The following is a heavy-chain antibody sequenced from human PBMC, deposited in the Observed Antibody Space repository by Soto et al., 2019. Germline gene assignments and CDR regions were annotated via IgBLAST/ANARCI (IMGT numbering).Heavy chain of an antibody. V-gene: IGHV5-51*01. Sequence: PGESLKISCKGSGYSFTNYWIGWVRQMPGKGLEWMGIIYPGDSDTRYSPSFQGQVTISAAKSISTAYLQWSSLKASDTAMYYCARQDGGYYYDTSGYYSSMEVWGQGTTVTVSS. CDR2: IYPGDSDT. D-gene: IGHD3-22*01. CDR1: GYSFTNYW. J-gene: IGHJ6*02. CDR3: ARQDGGYYYDTSGYYSSMEV.